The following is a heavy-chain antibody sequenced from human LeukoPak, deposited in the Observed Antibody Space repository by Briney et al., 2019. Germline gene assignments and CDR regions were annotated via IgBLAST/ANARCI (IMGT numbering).Heavy chain of an antibody. CDR1: GFTFSSYW. J-gene: IGHJ4*02. CDR2: IKQDGSEK. D-gene: IGHD3-10*01. V-gene: IGHV3-7*03. Sequence: GGSLRLSCAAPGFTFSSYWMSWVRQAPGKGLEWVANIKQDGSEKYYVDSVKGRFTISRDNAKNSLYLQMNSLRAEDTAVYYCARDVVRGVVDYWGQGTLVTVSS. CDR3: ARDVVRGVVDY.